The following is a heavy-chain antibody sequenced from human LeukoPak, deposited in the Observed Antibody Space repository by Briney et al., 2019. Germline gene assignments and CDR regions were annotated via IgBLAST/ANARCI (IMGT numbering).Heavy chain of an antibody. CDR2: INPSGGST. CDR3: ARVPAGVIGMKDAFDI. V-gene: IGHV1-46*01. CDR1: GYTFTSYY. Sequence: GASVKVSCKASGYTFTSYYMHWVRQAPGQGLEWMGIINPSGGSTSYAQKFQGRVTMTRDMSTSTVYMELSSLRSEDTAVYYCARVPAGVIGMKDAFDIWGQGTMVTVSS. D-gene: IGHD3-16*02. J-gene: IGHJ3*02.